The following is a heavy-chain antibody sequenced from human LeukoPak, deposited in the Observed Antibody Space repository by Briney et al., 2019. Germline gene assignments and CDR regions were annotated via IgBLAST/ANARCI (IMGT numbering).Heavy chain of an antibody. CDR1: GFTFSSYA. Sequence: PGGSLRLSCAASGFTFSSYAMHWVRQAPGKGLEWVSVIYSGGSTYYADSVKGRFTISRDNSKNTLYLQMNSLRAEDTAVYYCASGSVGALSYWGQGTLVTVSS. J-gene: IGHJ4*02. CDR2: IYSGGST. D-gene: IGHD1-26*01. V-gene: IGHV3-66*01. CDR3: ASGSVGALSY.